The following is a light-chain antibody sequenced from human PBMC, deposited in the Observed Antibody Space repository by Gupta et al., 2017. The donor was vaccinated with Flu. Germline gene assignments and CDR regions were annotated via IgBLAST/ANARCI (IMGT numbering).Light chain of an antibody. CDR3: QSADSTETYVV. CDR2: KDN. Sequence: SYELTQPPSVSVSPGQTARITYSGDALPNQFAYWYQQKPGQAPVLVVRKDNERPPGISERFSGSSSGTTVTLTISGVQAEDEADYYCQSADSTETYVVFGGGTKLTVL. J-gene: IGLJ2*01. CDR1: ALPNQF. V-gene: IGLV3-25*03.